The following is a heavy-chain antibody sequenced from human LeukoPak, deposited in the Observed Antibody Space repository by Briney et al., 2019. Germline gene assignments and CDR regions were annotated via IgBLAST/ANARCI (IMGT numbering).Heavy chain of an antibody. CDR3: ASNYCSSASCYYYFDN. Sequence: SETLSLTCTVSGGSISSSSYYWGWIRQPPGKGLEWIGSIYYSGSTNYNPSLKSRVTISVDTSKNQFSLKLSSVTAADTAVYYCASNYCSSASCYYYFDNWGQGTLVTVSS. V-gene: IGHV4-39*07. CDR2: IYYSGST. J-gene: IGHJ4*01. D-gene: IGHD2-2*01. CDR1: GGSISSSSYY.